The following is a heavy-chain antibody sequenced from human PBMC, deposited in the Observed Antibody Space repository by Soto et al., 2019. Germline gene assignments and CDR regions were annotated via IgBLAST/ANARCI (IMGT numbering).Heavy chain of an antibody. CDR3: AKSRNDYATWGFLDY. V-gene: IGHV3-23*01. J-gene: IGHJ4*02. Sequence: EVQLLEAGGGLLQPGGSLRLSCAASGCTFSSYSMNWVRQAPGKGLEWVSAISGSGDSTYYADSVKGRFTISGATSKNTLFLQMNSLRAEDTAVYYCAKSRNDYATWGFLDYWGQGTLVTVSS. CDR1: GCTFSSYS. CDR2: ISGSGDST. D-gene: IGHD1-1*01.